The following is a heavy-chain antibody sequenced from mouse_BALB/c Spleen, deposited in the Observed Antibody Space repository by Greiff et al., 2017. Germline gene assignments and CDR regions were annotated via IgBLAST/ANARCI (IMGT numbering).Heavy chain of an antibody. CDR2: INPYYGST. Sequence: EVQLQQTGPELVKPGASVKISCKASGYSFTDYIMLWVKQSHGKSLEWIGNINPYYGSTSYNLKFKGKATLTVDKSSSTAYMQLNSLTSEDSAVYYCARSGYSYFDYWGQGTTLTVSS. D-gene: IGHD2-3*01. V-gene: IGHV1-39*01. CDR1: GYSFTDYI. CDR3: ARSGYSYFDY. J-gene: IGHJ2*01.